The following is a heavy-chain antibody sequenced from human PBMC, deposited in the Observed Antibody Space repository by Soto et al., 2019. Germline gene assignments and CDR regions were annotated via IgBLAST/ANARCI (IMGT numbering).Heavy chain of an antibody. Sequence: QPGGSLRLSCTASGFTFGDYAMSWVRQAPGKGLEWVGFIRSKAYGGTTEYAASVKGRFTISRDDSKSIAYLQMNSLKTEDTAVYYCTRKNSSGYYALSDYWGQGTLVTVSS. CDR3: TRKNSSGYYALSDY. J-gene: IGHJ4*02. D-gene: IGHD3-22*01. V-gene: IGHV3-49*04. CDR1: GFTFGDYA. CDR2: IRSKAYGGTT.